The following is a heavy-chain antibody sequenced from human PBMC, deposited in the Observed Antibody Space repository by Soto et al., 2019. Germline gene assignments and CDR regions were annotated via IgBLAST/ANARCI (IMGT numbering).Heavy chain of an antibody. CDR2: ISFDGST. J-gene: IGHJ5*02. Sequence: QLQLQESGPGLVKPSETLSLTCTVSGGSISGSVYYWGWIRQPPGKGLEYIGSISFDGSTYCNPSLKSRVTMSVHTSKNLVSLKLNSMTAADTAVYYCARPMYFYGSGSYPWFDPCGQGTLVTVSS. CDR3: ARPMYFYGSGSYPWFDP. CDR1: GGSISGSVYY. D-gene: IGHD3-10*01. V-gene: IGHV4-39*01.